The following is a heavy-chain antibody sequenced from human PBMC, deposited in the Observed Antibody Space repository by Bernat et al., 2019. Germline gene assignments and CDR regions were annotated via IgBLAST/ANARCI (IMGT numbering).Heavy chain of an antibody. CDR2: ISYDGSNK. CDR3: ARDRDYEDVGAFDI. Sequence: QVQLVESGGGVVQPGRSLRLSCAASGFTFSSYAMHWVRQAPGKGLEWVAVISYDGSNKYYADSVKGRFTISRDNSKNTLYLQMNSLRAEDTAVYYCARDRDYEDVGAFDIWGQGTMVTVSS. J-gene: IGHJ3*02. D-gene: IGHD4-17*01. V-gene: IGHV3-30*01. CDR1: GFTFSSYA.